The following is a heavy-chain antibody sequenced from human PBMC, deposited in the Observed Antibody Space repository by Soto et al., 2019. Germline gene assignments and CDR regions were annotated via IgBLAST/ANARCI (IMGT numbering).Heavy chain of an antibody. D-gene: IGHD3-22*01. J-gene: IGHJ4*02. V-gene: IGHV4-59*01. Sequence: SETLSLTCTVSGGSISSYYWSWIRQPPGKGLERIGYIYYGGSTNYNPSLKSRVTISVDTSKNQFSLKLSSVTAADTAVYYCARRAYYDSSGYDYWGQGTLVTVS. CDR2: IYYGGST. CDR1: GGSISSYY. CDR3: ARRAYYDSSGYDY.